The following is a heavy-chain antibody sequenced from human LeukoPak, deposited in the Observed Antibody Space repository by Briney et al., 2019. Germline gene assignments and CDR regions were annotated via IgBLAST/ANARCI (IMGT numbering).Heavy chain of an antibody. CDR1: GYTFTGYY. V-gene: IGHV1-2*02. D-gene: IGHD2-15*01. J-gene: IGHJ5*02. Sequence: GASVKVSCKASGYTFTGYYIHWARQAPGQGLEWMGWINPNSGGTNYAQKLQGRVTMTTDTSTSTAYMELRSLRSDDTAVYYCARWRYCSGGSCYRGLGWFDPWGQGTLVTVSS. CDR3: ARWRYCSGGSCYRGLGWFDP. CDR2: INPNSGGT.